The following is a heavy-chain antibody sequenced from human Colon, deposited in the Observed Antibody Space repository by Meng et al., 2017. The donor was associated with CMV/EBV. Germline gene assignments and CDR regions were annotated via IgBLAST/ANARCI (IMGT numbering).Heavy chain of an antibody. CDR2: IASHRSQI. J-gene: IGHJ4*02. Sequence: GGSLRLSCAASGFTFSDYYMTWIRQAPGKGLEWVSSIASHRSQIYYADSVKGRFTISRDDAQNSLHLQMNSLRAEDSAVYYCARVEGSVTSPLDYWGQGTLVTVSS. V-gene: IGHV3-69-1*02. D-gene: IGHD4-17*01. CDR1: GFTFSDYY. CDR3: ARVEGSVTSPLDY.